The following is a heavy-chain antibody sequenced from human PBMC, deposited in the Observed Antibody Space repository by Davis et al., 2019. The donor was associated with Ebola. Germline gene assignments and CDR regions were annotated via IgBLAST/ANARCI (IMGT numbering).Heavy chain of an antibody. CDR2: INKGGST. J-gene: IGHJ4*02. V-gene: IGHV3-64D*06. Sequence: PGGSLRLSCSASGFTFSTYGMHWVRQVPGKGLEYVSGINKGGSTYYADSVKGRFTISRDDSKNTLNLQMSSLRGEDTAVYYCVKSLQRTTLPPFDYWGQGTLVTVSS. CDR3: VKSLQRTTLPPFDY. CDR1: GFTFSTYG. D-gene: IGHD1-1*01.